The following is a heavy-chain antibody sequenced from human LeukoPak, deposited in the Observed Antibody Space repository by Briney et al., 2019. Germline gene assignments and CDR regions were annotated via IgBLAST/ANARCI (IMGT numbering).Heavy chain of an antibody. CDR1: GYTLTELY. CDR2: INPSSGGT. Sequence: ASEKVSCKVSGYTLTELYMYWVRQAPGQGLEWMGKINPSSGGTGYAQKFQGRVTMTRDTSTSTVYMELNSLRSEDTAVYYCARDGLYCTNGVCSSDIWGQGTLVTVSS. D-gene: IGHD2-8*01. V-gene: IGHV1-46*01. J-gene: IGHJ3*02. CDR3: ARDGLYCTNGVCSSDI.